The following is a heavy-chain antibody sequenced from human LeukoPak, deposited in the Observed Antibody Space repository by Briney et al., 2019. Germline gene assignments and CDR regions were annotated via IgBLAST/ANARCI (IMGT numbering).Heavy chain of an antibody. CDR2: IIPIFGTA. Sequence: SVKVSCKASGGTFSSYAISWVRQAPGQGLEWMGGIIPIFGTANYAQKFQGRVTITTDESTSTAYMELSSLRSEDTAVYYCASTDNDFWSGYPLKFDYWGQGTLVTVSS. J-gene: IGHJ4*02. CDR3: ASTDNDFWSGYPLKFDY. V-gene: IGHV1-69*05. D-gene: IGHD3-3*01. CDR1: GGTFSSYA.